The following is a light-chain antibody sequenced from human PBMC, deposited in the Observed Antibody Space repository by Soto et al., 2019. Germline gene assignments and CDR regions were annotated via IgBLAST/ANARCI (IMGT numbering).Light chain of an antibody. CDR1: QSVSSN. CDR2: GAS. CDR3: QQYNTWLWT. V-gene: IGKV3-15*01. Sequence: EIVMTQSPATLSVSPGERATLSCRASQSVSSNLAWYQQKPGQAPRLLIYGASTRPTCIPARFSGSGSGTEFTLTISSLQSEDFAVCYCQQYNTWLWTFGQGTKVEIK. J-gene: IGKJ1*01.